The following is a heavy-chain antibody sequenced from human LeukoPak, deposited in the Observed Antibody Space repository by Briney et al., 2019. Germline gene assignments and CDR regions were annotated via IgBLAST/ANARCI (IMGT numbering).Heavy chain of an antibody. Sequence: GGSLRLSCSASGFTFSSYAMHWVRQAPGKGLEYVSAISSNGGSTYYADSVKGRFTISRDNSKNTLYLQMSSLRAEDTAVYYCVKGYCNSISCFGDYWGQGALVTFSS. CDR1: GFTFSSYA. J-gene: IGHJ4*02. CDR3: VKGYCNSISCFGDY. V-gene: IGHV3-64D*09. D-gene: IGHD2-2*01. CDR2: ISSNGGST.